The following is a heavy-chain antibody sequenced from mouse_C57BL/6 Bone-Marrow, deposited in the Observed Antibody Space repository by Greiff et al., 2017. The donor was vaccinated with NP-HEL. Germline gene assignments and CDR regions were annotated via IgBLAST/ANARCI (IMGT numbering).Heavy chain of an antibody. V-gene: IGHV1-42*01. CDR1: GYSFTGYY. J-gene: IGHJ2*01. CDR3: ARSTPYYYGSSYFDY. CDR2: INPSTGGT. Sequence: VQLQQSGPELVKPGASVKISCKASGYSFTGYYMNWVKQSPEKSLEWIGEINPSTGGTTYNQKFKAKATLTVDKSSSTAYMQLKSLTSEDSAVYYCARSTPYYYGSSYFDYGGQGTTLTVSS. D-gene: IGHD1-1*01.